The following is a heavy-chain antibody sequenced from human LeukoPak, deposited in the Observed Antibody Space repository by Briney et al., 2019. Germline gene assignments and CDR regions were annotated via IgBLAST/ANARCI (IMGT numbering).Heavy chain of an antibody. CDR3: ARESGYYYGSGTGIWFDP. Sequence: SETLSLTCTVSGGSISSSSYYWGWIRQPPGKGLEWIGSIYYSGSTYYNPSLKSRVTISIDTSKNQFSLKLRFVTAADTAVYYCARESGYYYGSGTGIWFDPWGQGTLVTVSS. V-gene: IGHV4-39*02. CDR2: IYYSGST. J-gene: IGHJ5*02. CDR1: GGSISSSSYY. D-gene: IGHD3-10*01.